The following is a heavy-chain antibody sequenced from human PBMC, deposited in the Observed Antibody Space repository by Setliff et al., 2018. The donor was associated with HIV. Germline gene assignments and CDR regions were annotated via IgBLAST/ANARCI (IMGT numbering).Heavy chain of an antibody. V-gene: IGHV1-2*02. CDR1: GYSFTGYY. J-gene: IGHJ6*03. D-gene: IGHD2-8*02. Sequence: ASVKVSCKVSGYSFTGYYMHWVRQAPGQGPEWMGWINPKSGGTNYAQKFQGRLTMTRDTSTNTVYMELSSLRSEDTAVYYCARVSSTYWYSIFRNYYYHMDVWGKGTTVTVSS. CDR2: INPKSGGT. CDR3: ARVSSTYWYSIFRNYYYHMDV.